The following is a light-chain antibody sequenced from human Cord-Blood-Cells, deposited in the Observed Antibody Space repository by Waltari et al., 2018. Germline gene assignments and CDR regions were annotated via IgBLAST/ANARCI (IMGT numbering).Light chain of an antibody. CDR2: DVS. V-gene: IGLV2-14*01. J-gene: IGLJ2*01. CDR3: SSYTSSSTL. Sequence: QSALTQPASVSGSPGQSITISCTGTSSDVGGYNYVSWYQQHPGKAPKLMIYDVSKRPSGVSNRFSGSKSGNTASLTISGLQAEYEADYYCSSYTSSSTLFGGGTKLTVL. CDR1: SSDVGGYNY.